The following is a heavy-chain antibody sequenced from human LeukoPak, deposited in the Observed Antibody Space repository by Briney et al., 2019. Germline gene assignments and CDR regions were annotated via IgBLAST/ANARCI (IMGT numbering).Heavy chain of an antibody. D-gene: IGHD2-21*01. Sequence: SETLSLTCTVSGGSISSGDYYWSWIRQPPGKGLEWIGYIYYSGSTLYSPSLKSRVTISVDTSKNQLSLKLSSVTAADTAVYYCASFYQAYYFDYWGQGTLVTVSS. CDR1: GGSISSGDYY. CDR3: ASFYQAYYFDY. CDR2: IYYSGST. J-gene: IGHJ4*02. V-gene: IGHV4-30-4*01.